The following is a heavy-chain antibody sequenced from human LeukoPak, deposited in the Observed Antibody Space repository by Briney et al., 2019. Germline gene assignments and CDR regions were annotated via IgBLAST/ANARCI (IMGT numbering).Heavy chain of an antibody. D-gene: IGHD3-3*01. V-gene: IGHV3-48*01. J-gene: IGHJ4*02. CDR2: ISISSSTI. Sequence: GGSLRLSCAASGFSFSSYSMNWVRQAPGKGLEWISYISISSSTIYYADSVKGRFTISRDNAQNSLYLQMNSLRAEDTGVYYCAKDHYWSIDYWGRGTLVTVSS. CDR1: GFSFSSYS. CDR3: AKDHYWSIDY.